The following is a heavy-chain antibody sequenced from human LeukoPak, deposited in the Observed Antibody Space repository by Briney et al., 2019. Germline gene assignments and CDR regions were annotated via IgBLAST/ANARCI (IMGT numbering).Heavy chain of an antibody. V-gene: IGHV3-21*01. D-gene: IGHD3-16*02. J-gene: IGHJ4*02. CDR2: ISSSSSYI. CDR1: GFTFSSYS. CDR3: ARGFRDYVWGSYRPFDY. Sequence: PGGSLRLSCAASGFTFSSYSMNWVRQAPGKGLEWVSSISSSSSYIYYADSVKGRFTISRDSAKNSLYLQMNSLRAEDTAVYYCARGFRDYVWGSYRPFDYWGQGTLVTVSS.